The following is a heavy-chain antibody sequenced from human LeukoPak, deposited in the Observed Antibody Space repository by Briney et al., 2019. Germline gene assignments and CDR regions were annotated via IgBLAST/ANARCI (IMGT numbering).Heavy chain of an antibody. Sequence: TSETLSLTCTVSGGSISSSSYYWGWIRQPPGTGLEWIRSIYYSGSTYYNPSLKSRVTISVDTSKNQFSLKLSSVTAADTAVYYCARHLEVVVITLWSPYYFDYWGQGTLVTVSS. V-gene: IGHV4-39*01. CDR1: GGSISSSSYY. CDR3: ARHLEVVVITLWSPYYFDY. D-gene: IGHD3-22*01. J-gene: IGHJ4*02. CDR2: IYYSGST.